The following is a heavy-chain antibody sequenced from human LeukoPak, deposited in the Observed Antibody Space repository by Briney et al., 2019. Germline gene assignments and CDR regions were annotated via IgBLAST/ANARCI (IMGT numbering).Heavy chain of an antibody. J-gene: IGHJ4*02. CDR1: GGSISSCY. V-gene: IGHV4-4*07. CDR3: ASGIRFLEWLSLFDY. CDR2: IYTSGST. Sequence: SETLSLTCTVSGGSISSCYWSWLRQPAGKGLEGIGRIYTSGSTNYNPSLKSRVTISVDTSKNQFSLKLSSVTAADTAVYYCASGIRFLEWLSLFDYWGQGTLVTVSS. D-gene: IGHD3-3*01.